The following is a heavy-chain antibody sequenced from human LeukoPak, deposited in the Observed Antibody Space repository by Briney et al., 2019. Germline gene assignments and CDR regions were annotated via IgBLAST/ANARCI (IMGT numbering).Heavy chain of an antibody. CDR3: ARDGDYGDYTAESKYYYYYGMDV. D-gene: IGHD4-17*01. CDR2: ISYDGSNK. Sequence: GRSLRLSCAASGFTFSSYGMHWVRQAPGKGLEWVAVISYDGSNKYYADSVKGRFTISRDNSKNTLYLQMNSLRAEDTAVYYCARDGDYGDYTAESKYYYYYGMDVWGQGTTVTVSS. CDR1: GFTFSSYG. V-gene: IGHV3-30*03. J-gene: IGHJ6*02.